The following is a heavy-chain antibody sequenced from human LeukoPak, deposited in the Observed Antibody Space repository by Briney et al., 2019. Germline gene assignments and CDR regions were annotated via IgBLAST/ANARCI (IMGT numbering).Heavy chain of an antibody. CDR3: AKAVSDSGYDYPY. J-gene: IGHJ4*02. Sequence: WGSLRLSCAASGFTFSSYAMSWVRQAPGKGLEWVSAISGSGGSTYYADSVKGRFTIPRDNSKNTLYLQMNSLRAEDTAVYYCAKAVSDSGYDYPYWGQGTQVTVSS. CDR2: ISGSGGST. CDR1: GFTFSSYA. V-gene: IGHV3-23*01. D-gene: IGHD5-12*01.